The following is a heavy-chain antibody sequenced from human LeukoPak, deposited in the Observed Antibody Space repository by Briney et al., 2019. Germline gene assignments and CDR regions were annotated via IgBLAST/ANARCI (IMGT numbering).Heavy chain of an antibody. CDR2: ISSSSSYI. V-gene: IGHV3-21*01. CDR1: GFTFSSYS. Sequence: GGSLRLXCAASGFTFSSYSMNWVRQAPGKGLEWVSSISSSSSYIYYADSVKGRFTISRDNAKNSLYLQMNSLRAEDTAVYYCAIDPRPDIVGATHDYWGQGTLVTVSS. D-gene: IGHD1-26*01. CDR3: AIDPRPDIVGATHDY. J-gene: IGHJ4*02.